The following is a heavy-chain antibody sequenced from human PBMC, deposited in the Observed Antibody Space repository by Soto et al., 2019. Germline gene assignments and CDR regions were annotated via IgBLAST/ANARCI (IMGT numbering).Heavy chain of an antibody. V-gene: IGHV3-48*02. CDR3: ARDPPNYYDSSGPWNY. CDR2: ISSSSSTI. J-gene: IGHJ4*02. D-gene: IGHD3-22*01. CDR1: GFTFSSYS. Sequence: GGSLRLSCAASGFTFSSYSMNWVRQSPGKGLEWVSYISSSSSTIYYADSVKGRFTISRDNAKNSLYLQMNSLRDEDTAVYYCARDPPNYYDSSGPWNYWGQGTLVTVSS.